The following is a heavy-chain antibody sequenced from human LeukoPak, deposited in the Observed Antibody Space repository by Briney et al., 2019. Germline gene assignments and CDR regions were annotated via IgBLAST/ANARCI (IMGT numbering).Heavy chain of an antibody. CDR2: ISAYNGNT. CDR3: ARGESINYYGSGSYYKPYDY. J-gene: IGHJ4*02. CDR1: GYTFTSYG. V-gene: IGHV1-18*01. D-gene: IGHD3-10*01. Sequence: ASVKVSCKASGYTFTSYGISWVRQAPGQGLEWMEWISAYNGNTNYAQKLQGRVTMTTDTSTSTAYMELRSLRSDDTAVYYCARGESINYYGSGSYYKPYDYWGQGTLVTVSS.